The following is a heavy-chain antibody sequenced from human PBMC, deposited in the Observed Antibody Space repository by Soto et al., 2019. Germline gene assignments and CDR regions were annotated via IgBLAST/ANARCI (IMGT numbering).Heavy chain of an antibody. V-gene: IGHV3-64D*06. Sequence: GGSLRLSCSASGFXLSIYAMHWVGQAPGKDLEYVSSISTNGGSTDYADSVKGRFTISRDNSKNTVYLQMSSLRVEDTAVYYCVKGEYYYDSSGYYPFDYWGQGTLVTVSS. D-gene: IGHD3-22*01. CDR1: GFXLSIYA. J-gene: IGHJ4*02. CDR3: VKGEYYYDSSGYYPFDY. CDR2: ISTNGGST.